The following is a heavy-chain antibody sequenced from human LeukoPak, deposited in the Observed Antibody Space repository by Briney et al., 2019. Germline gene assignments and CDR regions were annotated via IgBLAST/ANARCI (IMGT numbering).Heavy chain of an antibody. D-gene: IGHD4-17*01. CDR3: ARDNYGILDY. V-gene: IGHV1-2*02. CDR2: TSPKGAGA. Sequence: ASVKVSCKVSGYTFTDYYIHWVRQAPGQGLEWMGWTSPKGAGAMSAQKFQGRITITGDTSTSTVYMELDRLTFDDTAVYYCARDNYGILDYWGQGTLVTVYS. CDR1: GYTFTDYY. J-gene: IGHJ4*02.